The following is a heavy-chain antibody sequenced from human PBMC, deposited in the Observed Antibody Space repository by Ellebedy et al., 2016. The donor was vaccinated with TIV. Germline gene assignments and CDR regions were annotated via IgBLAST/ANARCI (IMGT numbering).Heavy chain of an antibody. CDR1: GFTFTTYG. CDR2: MAHDRSNE. V-gene: IGHV3-30*03. CDR3: ARDGDYWGSWSY. Sequence: PGGSLRLSCATSGFTFTTYGMHWVRQAPGKGLEWVALMAHDRSNEYYADSMKGRFTVSRDDSRNTLYLQMNNLRVEDTAVYYCARDGDYWGSWSYWGQGTLVTVSS. D-gene: IGHD7-27*01. J-gene: IGHJ4*02.